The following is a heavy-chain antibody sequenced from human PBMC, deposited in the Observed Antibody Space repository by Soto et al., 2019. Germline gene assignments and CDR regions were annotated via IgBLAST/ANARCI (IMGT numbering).Heavy chain of an antibody. CDR3: ARGRYGDY. CDR2: ISAHNGNT. CDR1: GYAFTTYG. V-gene: IGHV1-18*01. D-gene: IGHD1-1*01. Sequence: QVHLVQSGAEVKKPGASVKVSCKGSGYAFTTYGITWVRQAPGQGLEWMGWISAHNGNTNYAQKLQGRVTVTRDTSTSRAYMELVSLRSDDTAVHYCARGRYGDYWGQGALVTVSS. J-gene: IGHJ4*02.